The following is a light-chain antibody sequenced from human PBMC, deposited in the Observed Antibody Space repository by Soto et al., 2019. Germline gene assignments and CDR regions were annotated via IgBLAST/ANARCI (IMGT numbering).Light chain of an antibody. CDR2: MVS. J-gene: IGLJ1*01. V-gene: IGLV2-14*01. CDR1: SRDVGNYNY. CDR3: TSPTPGSLYV. Sequence: TQPASVCGSPGHSITISCTGTSRDVGNYNYVSWYQQYPGRVPKLLIYMVSNRASGVSNRFSGSKSGNTASLTISGLQAEDEADYFCTSPTPGSLYVFGTGTKVTVL.